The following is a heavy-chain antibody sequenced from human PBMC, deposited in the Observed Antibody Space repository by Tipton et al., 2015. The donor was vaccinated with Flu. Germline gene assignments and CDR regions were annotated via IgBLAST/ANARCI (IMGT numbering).Heavy chain of an antibody. CDR1: GDSIGSYY. V-gene: IGHV4-4*07. CDR2: IYTSGST. J-gene: IGHJ4*02. D-gene: IGHD3-16*02. CDR3: ARDYLLGDLSFFDN. Sequence: LRLSCTVSGDSIGSYYWSWIRQPAGKGLEWIGRIYTSGSTNYNASLKSRVTMSVDTSKNQFSLKLSSVTVADTAVYYCARDYLLGDLSFFDNWGQGTLVTVSS.